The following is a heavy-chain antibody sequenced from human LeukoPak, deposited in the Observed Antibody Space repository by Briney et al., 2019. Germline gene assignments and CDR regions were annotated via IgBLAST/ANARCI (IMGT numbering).Heavy chain of an antibody. CDR3: ARGGLDSSGYYFDY. CDR2: FDSENGET. V-gene: IGHV1-24*01. Sequence: ASVKVSCKVSGYTLTAFSMHWVRQAPGKGLEWMGGFDSENGETIYAQKFQGRVTMTEDTSIDTAYMELSSLRSEDTALYYCARGGLDSSGYYFDYWGQGTLVTVSS. CDR1: GYTLTAFS. J-gene: IGHJ4*02. D-gene: IGHD3-22*01.